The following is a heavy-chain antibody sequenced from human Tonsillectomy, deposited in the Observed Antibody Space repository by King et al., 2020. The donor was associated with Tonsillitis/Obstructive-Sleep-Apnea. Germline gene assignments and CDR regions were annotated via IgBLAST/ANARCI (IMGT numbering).Heavy chain of an antibody. V-gene: IGHV1-18*01. CDR1: GYTFISYG. D-gene: IGHD3-3*01. CDR2: ISAYNGNT. Sequence: MQLVQSGAEVKKPGASVKVSCKASGYTFISYGISWVRQAPGQGLEGIGWISAYNGNTKCAQKLQGRVTMTPDTSTSTAYMEVRSLRSDDTAVYYCASSTIFGVVIYYMDVWGKGTTVTVSS. J-gene: IGHJ6*03. CDR3: ASSTIFGVVIYYMDV.